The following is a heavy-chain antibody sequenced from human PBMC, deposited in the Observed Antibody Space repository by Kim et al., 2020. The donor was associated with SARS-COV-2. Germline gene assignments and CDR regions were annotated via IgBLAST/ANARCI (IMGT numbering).Heavy chain of an antibody. J-gene: IGHJ2*01. D-gene: IGHD2-8*01. CDR1: GFTFSSYS. V-gene: IGHV3-48*01. Sequence: GGSLRLSCTASGFTFSSYSMHWGRHAPGQGQEWVSSISSNCSSTSYSDSFQSSFTISRDDTTNTLYLQMLSLVAAAEAVDYYAKDEGCMGGCCDSSYW. CDR3: AKDEGCMGGCCDSSYW. CDR2: ISSNCSST.